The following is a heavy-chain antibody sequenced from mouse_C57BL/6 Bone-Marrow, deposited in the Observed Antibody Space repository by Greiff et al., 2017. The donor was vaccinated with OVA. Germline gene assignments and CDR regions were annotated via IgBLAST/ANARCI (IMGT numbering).Heavy chain of an antibody. V-gene: IGHV1-62-2*01. CDR2: FYPGSGSI. CDR3: ARHEAYYYGSSKGYYFDY. Sequence: VQLQQSGAELVKPGASVKLSCKASGYTFTEYTIHWVKQRSGQGLEWIGWFYPGSGSIKYNEKFKDKATLTADKSSSTAYMELSRLTSEDSAVYFCARHEAYYYGSSKGYYFDYWGQGTTLTVSS. D-gene: IGHD1-1*01. CDR1: GYTFTEYT. J-gene: IGHJ2*01.